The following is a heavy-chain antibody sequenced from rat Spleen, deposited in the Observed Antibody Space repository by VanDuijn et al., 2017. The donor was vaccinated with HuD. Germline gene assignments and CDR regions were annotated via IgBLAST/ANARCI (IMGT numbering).Heavy chain of an antibody. D-gene: IGHD1-12*03. Sequence: QVQLKESGPGLVQPSQTLSLTCTVSGFSLTSYTVTWVRQPPGKGLEWMGGIWGDGSTDYNSALKSRLSISRDTSKNQVFLKMNSLQSEDTTTYYCTGYYDGYYHPYVMDAWGQGASVTVSP. CDR2: IWGDGST. CDR1: GFSLTSYT. CDR3: TGYYDGYYHPYVMDA. V-gene: IGHV2-1*01. J-gene: IGHJ4*01.